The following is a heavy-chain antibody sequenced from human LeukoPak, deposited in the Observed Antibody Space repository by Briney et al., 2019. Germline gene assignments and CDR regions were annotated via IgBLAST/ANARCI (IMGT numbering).Heavy chain of an antibody. V-gene: IGHV3-53*01. CDR3: ASGKETSMAQGY. J-gene: IGHJ4*01. D-gene: IGHD5-18*01. CDR1: GFTVSSNY. Sequence: GGSLRLSCAVSGFTVSSNYMTWVRQAPGKGLEWVSVIYSGGSIYYADSVKGRFTISRDISKNTVDLQLNSLRAEDTAVYYCASGKETSMAQGYWGHGTLVTVSS. CDR2: IYSGGSI.